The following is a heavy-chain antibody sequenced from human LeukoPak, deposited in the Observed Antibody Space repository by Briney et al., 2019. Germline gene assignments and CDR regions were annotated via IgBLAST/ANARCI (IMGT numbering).Heavy chain of an antibody. J-gene: IGHJ6*02. D-gene: IGHD5-12*01. CDR1: GGTFSIYA. V-gene: IGHV1-69*13. CDR3: AGSGGYLSPGMDV. Sequence: SVKVSCEASGGTFSIYAISWVRQGPGQGLEWMGGIIPIFGTANYAQKFQGRVTITADESTSTAYMELSSVRSEGTAVYYCAGSGGYLSPGMDVWGQGTTVTVSS. CDR2: IIPIFGTA.